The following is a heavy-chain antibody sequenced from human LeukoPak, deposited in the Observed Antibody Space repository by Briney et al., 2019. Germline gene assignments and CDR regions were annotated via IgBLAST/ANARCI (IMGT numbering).Heavy chain of an antibody. J-gene: IGHJ4*02. CDR1: GGSISTRSYY. Sequence: SETLSLTCTVSGGSISTRSYYWGWIRQPPGKGLEWIGSIFYNGGTNYNPSLKSRVTISVDTSKNHFSLKLSSVTAADTAVYYCARMYDSSGYYYPFDYWGQGTLVTVSS. CDR2: IFYNGGT. D-gene: IGHD3-22*01. V-gene: IGHV4-39*01. CDR3: ARMYDSSGYYYPFDY.